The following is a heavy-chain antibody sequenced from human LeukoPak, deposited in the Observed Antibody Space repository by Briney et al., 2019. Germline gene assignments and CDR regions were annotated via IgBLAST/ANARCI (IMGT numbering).Heavy chain of an antibody. CDR2: ISYDGSNK. V-gene: IGHV3-30*04. CDR3: ALTAKTYGSGSSTFDY. D-gene: IGHD3-10*01. J-gene: IGHJ4*02. CDR1: GFTFSSYT. Sequence: PGGSLRLSCAASGFTFSSYTMNWVRQAPGKGLEWVAVISYDGSNKYYADSVKGRFTISRDNSKNTLYLQMNSLRAEDTAVYYCALTAKTYGSGSSTFDYWGQGTLVTVSS.